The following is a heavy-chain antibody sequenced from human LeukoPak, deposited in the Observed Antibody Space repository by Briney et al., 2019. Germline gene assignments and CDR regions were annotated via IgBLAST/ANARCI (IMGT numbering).Heavy chain of an antibody. CDR2: TYSGGST. V-gene: IGHV3-53*01. CDR1: GFTVSSNY. CDR3: AREGWGDILTGYSHWYFDL. D-gene: IGHD3-9*01. J-gene: IGHJ2*01. Sequence: PGGSLRLSCAASGFTVSSNYMSWVRQAPGKGLEWVSVTYSGGSTFYADSVKGRFTISRDNSKNTLYLQMNSLRAEDTAVYYCAREGWGDILTGYSHWYFDLWGRGTLVTVSS.